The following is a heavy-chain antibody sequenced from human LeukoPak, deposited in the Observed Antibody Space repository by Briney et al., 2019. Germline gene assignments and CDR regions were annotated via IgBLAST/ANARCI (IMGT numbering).Heavy chain of an antibody. J-gene: IGHJ4*02. CDR3: AKDPYDSRSTFRGYFDY. Sequence: PGGSLRLSCAASGFTFSSYGMHWVRQAPGKGLECVAVILYDGSNKYYADTVKGRFTISRDNSKNTLYLQMNSLRAEDTAVYYCAKDPYDSRSTFRGYFDYWGQGTLVTVSS. V-gene: IGHV3-30*18. CDR1: GFTFSSYG. D-gene: IGHD3-22*01. CDR2: ILYDGSNK.